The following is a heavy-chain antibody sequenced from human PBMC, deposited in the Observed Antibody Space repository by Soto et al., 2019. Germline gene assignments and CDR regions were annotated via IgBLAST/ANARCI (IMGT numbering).Heavy chain of an antibody. CDR3: ARALAAAARGYYYGMDV. CDR2: ISYDGSDK. CDR1: GFTFSSYA. V-gene: IGHV3-30-3*01. D-gene: IGHD6-13*01. J-gene: IGHJ6*02. Sequence: QVQLVESGGGVVQPGRSLSLSCAASGFTFSSYAMHWVRQAPGKGLEWVAVISYDGSDKYYADSVKGRFTISRDNSKNTLYLQMNSLRAEDTAVYYCARALAAAARGYYYGMDVWGQGTTVTVSS.